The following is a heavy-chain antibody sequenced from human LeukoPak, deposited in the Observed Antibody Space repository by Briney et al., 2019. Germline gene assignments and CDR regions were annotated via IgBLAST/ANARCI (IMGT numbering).Heavy chain of an antibody. CDR2: IWYDGSNK. CDR1: GFTFSSYG. V-gene: IGHV3-33*01. CDR3: ARDLCSWNSYYFVC. D-gene: IGHD3-10*02. Sequence: GRCLRLSCAASGFTFSSYGMHWGRQAPGKGLEWVAVIWYDGSNKYYADSVKGRFTISRDNAKNTLYLQMDSLRAEDTAVYYCARDLCSWNSYYFVCWGRETL. J-gene: IGHJ4*02.